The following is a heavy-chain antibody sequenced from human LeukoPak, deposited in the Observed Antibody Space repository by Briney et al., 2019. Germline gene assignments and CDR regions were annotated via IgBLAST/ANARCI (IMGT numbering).Heavy chain of an antibody. CDR2: IKQDGSEK. D-gene: IGHD3-10*01. CDR3: ARVTMVRGAANDY. Sequence: GGSLRLSCAASGFTFSSHWMSWVRQAPGKGLEWVANIKQDGSEKYYVDSVKGRFTISRDNAKNSLYLQMNSLRAEDTAVYYCARVTMVRGAANDYWGQGTLVTVSS. V-gene: IGHV3-7*01. J-gene: IGHJ4*02. CDR1: GFTFSSHW.